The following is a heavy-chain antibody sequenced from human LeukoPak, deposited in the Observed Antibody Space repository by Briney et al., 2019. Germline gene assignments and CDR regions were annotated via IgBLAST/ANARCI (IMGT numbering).Heavy chain of an antibody. J-gene: IGHJ4*02. Sequence: GGSLRLSCAASGFTFSSYSMNWVRQAPGKGLEWVSYISSSSSTIYYADSVKGRFTISRDNSKNTLYLQMNSLRAEDTAVYYCAKEKSPLVISSKGRDYWGQGTLVTVSS. CDR3: AKEKSPLVISSKGRDY. CDR1: GFTFSSYS. D-gene: IGHD3-9*01. V-gene: IGHV3-48*01. CDR2: ISSSSSTI.